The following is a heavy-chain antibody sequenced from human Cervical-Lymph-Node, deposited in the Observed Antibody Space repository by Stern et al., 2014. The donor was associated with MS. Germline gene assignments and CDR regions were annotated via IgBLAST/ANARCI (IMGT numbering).Heavy chain of an antibody. Sequence: DQLVESGAEVRKPGSSVKVSCKASGGTFSSDGFNWVRQAPGQGLEWLGGIIPAFGTTSYAQRFQGRVTITADESTSTVYLKLSNLRSGDTAVYYCATTFRWGQGTLVSVSS. V-gene: IGHV1-69*01. D-gene: IGHD3-16*01. CDR2: IIPAFGTT. CDR3: ATTFR. J-gene: IGHJ4*02. CDR1: GGTFSSDG.